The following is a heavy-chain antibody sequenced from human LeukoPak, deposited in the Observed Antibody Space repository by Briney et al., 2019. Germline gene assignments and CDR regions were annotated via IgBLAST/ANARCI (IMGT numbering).Heavy chain of an antibody. J-gene: IGHJ4*02. V-gene: IGHV1-2*02. D-gene: IGHD6-19*01. CDR1: GYTFTGYY. CDR2: INPNSGGT. Sequence: ASVKVSCKASGYTFTGYYMHWVRQAPGQGLEWMEWINPNSGGTNYAQKFQGRVTMTRDTSISTAYMELSRLRSDDTAVFYCATSSGWKSNIDYWDQGTLVTVSS. CDR3: ATSSGWKSNIDY.